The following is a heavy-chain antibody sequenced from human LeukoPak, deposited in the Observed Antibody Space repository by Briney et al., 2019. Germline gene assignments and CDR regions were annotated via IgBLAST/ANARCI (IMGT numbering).Heavy chain of an antibody. J-gene: IGHJ3*01. V-gene: IGHV3-33*08. CDR2: IWYDGSNK. CDR3: ARWAPGRFLEWSL. D-gene: IGHD3-3*01. CDR1: GFTFSSYA. Sequence: GGALRLSCAASGFTFSSYAMSWVRQAPGKGLEWVAVIWYDGSNKYYADSVKGRFTISRDNSKNTVFLQMNSLRAEDTAVYYCARWAPGRFLEWSLWGHGTMVTVSS.